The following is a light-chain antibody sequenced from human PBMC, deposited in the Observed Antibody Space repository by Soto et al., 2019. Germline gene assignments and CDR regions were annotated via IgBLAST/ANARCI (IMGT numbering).Light chain of an antibody. CDR2: HVT. V-gene: IGLV2-14*03. J-gene: IGLJ1*01. CDR1: SSDIGHYDY. CDR3: CSLTTSHTYV. Sequence: QSALTQPASVSGSPGQSITISCTGASSDIGHYDYVSWYQQHPGKTPKLMIYHVTYRPSGVSNRYSGSKSGNSASLTISGLQADDEADYYCCSLTTSHTYVFGSGTKLTVL.